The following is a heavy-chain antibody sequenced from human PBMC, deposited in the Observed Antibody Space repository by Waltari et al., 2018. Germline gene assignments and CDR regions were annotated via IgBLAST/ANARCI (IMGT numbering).Heavy chain of an antibody. CDR3: ARHIGERGRGFWYFDL. Sequence: QLQLQESGPGLVKPSETLSLTCTVSGGSISSSSYYWGWIRQPPGKGLEWIGSIYYSGSTYYNPSLKSRVTISVDTSKNQFSLKLSSVTAADTAVYYCARHIGERGRGFWYFDLWGRGTLVTVSS. J-gene: IGHJ2*01. CDR2: IYYSGST. D-gene: IGHD1-1*01. CDR1: GGSISSSSYY. V-gene: IGHV4-39*01.